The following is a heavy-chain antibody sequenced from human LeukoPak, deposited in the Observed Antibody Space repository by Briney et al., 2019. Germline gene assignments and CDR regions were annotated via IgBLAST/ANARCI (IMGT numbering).Heavy chain of an antibody. CDR3: AREDTAMVPDAFDI. Sequence: PSETLSLTCAVYGGSFSGYYWSWIRQPPGKGLEWIGEINHSGSTNYNPSLKSRVTISVDTSKNQFSLKLSSVTAADTAAYYCAREDTAMVPDAFDIWGQGTMVTVSS. CDR2: INHSGST. CDR1: GGSFSGYY. V-gene: IGHV4-34*01. J-gene: IGHJ3*02. D-gene: IGHD5-18*01.